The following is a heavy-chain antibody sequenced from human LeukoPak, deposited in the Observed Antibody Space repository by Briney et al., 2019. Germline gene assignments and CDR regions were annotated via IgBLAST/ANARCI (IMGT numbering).Heavy chain of an antibody. Sequence: PSETLSLTCAVYGGSFSGYYWSWIRQPPGKGLEWIGEINHSGSTNYNPSLKSRLIISVDTSKNQFSLNLKSVTAADTAVYYCARPSHMAAFDYWGQGTLVTVSS. D-gene: IGHD2-21*01. CDR2: INHSGST. V-gene: IGHV4-34*01. CDR1: GGSFSGYY. J-gene: IGHJ4*02. CDR3: ARPSHMAAFDY.